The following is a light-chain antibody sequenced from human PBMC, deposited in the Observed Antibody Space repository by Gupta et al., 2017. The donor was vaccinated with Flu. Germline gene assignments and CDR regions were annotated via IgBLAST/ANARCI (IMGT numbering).Light chain of an antibody. Sequence: QSALTQPASVPGSPAQSITISCPGTSSDVGGYNSVSWYQQHPGKAPKLMIYDVSSRPSGVSNRFSGSKSGNTASLTISGLQAEDEADYYCSSYTSSSTYVFGTGTKVTVL. CDR2: DVS. J-gene: IGLJ1*01. CDR3: SSYTSSSTYV. CDR1: SSDVGGYNS. V-gene: IGLV2-14*01.